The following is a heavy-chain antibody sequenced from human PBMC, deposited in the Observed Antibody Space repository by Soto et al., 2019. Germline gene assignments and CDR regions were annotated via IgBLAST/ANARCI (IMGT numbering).Heavy chain of an antibody. CDR3: ARDRPYYDILTGYSSAGYFDL. Sequence: GGFLRLSCAASGFTFSSYWMHWVRQAPGKGLVWVSRINSDGSSTSYADSVKGRFTISRDNAKNTLYLQMNSLRAEDTAVYYCARDRPYYDILTGYSSAGYFDLWGRGTLVTVSS. V-gene: IGHV3-74*01. J-gene: IGHJ2*01. D-gene: IGHD3-9*01. CDR2: INSDGSST. CDR1: GFTFSSYW.